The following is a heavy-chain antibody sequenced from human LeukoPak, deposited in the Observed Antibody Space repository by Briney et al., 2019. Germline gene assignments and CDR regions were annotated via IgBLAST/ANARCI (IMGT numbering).Heavy chain of an antibody. CDR1: GASISDYY. V-gene: IGHV4-4*09. CDR3: VRTRLSDHIVPAAERADDACDM. D-gene: IGHD2-2*01. J-gene: IGHJ3*02. CDR2: IYSVGSP. Sequence: PSETLSLTCTVSGASISDYYWGWIRQPPGKGLEWIGHIYSVGSPTCSPSLMSRVSISVDTSKNQFSLELSSVAAADTAVYFCVRTRLSDHIVPAAERADDACDMWGQGTMVTVSS.